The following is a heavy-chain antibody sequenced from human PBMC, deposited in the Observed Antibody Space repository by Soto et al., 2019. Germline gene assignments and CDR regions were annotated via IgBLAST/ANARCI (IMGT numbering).Heavy chain of an antibody. Sequence: GGSLRLSCAASGFTFSSYWMSWVRQAPGKGLEWVANIKQDGSEKYYVDSVKGRFTISRDNAKNSLYLQMNSLRAEDTAVYYCARDWVLQRLVVGAFDIWGQGTMVTVSS. CDR2: IKQDGSEK. V-gene: IGHV3-7*03. CDR3: ARDWVLQRLVVGAFDI. D-gene: IGHD6-13*01. CDR1: GFTFSSYW. J-gene: IGHJ3*02.